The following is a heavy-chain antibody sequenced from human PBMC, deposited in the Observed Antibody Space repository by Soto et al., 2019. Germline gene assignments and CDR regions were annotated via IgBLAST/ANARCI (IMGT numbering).Heavy chain of an antibody. Sequence: QVQLQQWGAGLLKPSETLSLTCAVYGGSFSGYYWSWIRQPPGKGLEWSGEINHSGSTNYNPSLKSRVTISVDTSKNQFSLKLSSVTAADTAVYYCARGIIAAAGSFDYWGQGTLVTVSS. CDR3: ARGIIAAAGSFDY. CDR2: INHSGST. CDR1: GGSFSGYY. V-gene: IGHV4-34*01. D-gene: IGHD6-13*01. J-gene: IGHJ4*02.